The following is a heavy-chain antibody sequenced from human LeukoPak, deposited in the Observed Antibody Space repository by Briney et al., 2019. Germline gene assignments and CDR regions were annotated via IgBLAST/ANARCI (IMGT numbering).Heavy chain of an antibody. V-gene: IGHV4-34*01. CDR1: GGSFSGYY. D-gene: IGHD1-1*01. Sequence: SETLSLTCAVYGGSFSGYYWSWIRQPPGKGLEWIGEINHSGSTNYNPSLKSRVTISVDTSKNQFSLELSSVTAADTAVYYCTRLSTLRGVDVWGQGTTVIVSS. J-gene: IGHJ6*02. CDR3: TRLSTLRGVDV. CDR2: INHSGST.